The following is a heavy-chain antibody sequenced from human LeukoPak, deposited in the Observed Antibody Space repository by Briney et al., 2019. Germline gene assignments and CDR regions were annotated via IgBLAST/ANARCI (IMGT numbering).Heavy chain of an antibody. CDR2: IIPIFGTA. CDR1: GGTFSSYA. V-gene: IGHV1-69*05. Sequence: ASVKVSCKASGGTFSSYAISWVRQAPGQGLEWMGGIIPIFGTANYAQKFQGRVTITTDESTSTAYMELSSLRSEDTAVYYCAKTPHCSSTSCYNYYYYYMDVWGKGTTVTVSS. J-gene: IGHJ6*03. D-gene: IGHD2-2*02. CDR3: AKTPHCSSTSCYNYYYYYMDV.